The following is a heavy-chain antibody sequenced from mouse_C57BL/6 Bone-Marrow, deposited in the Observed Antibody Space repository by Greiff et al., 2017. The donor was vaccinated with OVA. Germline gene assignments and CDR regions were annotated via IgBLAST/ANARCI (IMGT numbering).Heavy chain of an antibody. CDR3: ARHEDGGFDY. CDR1: GFTFSDYY. J-gene: IGHJ2*01. CDR2: ISNGGGST. V-gene: IGHV5-12*01. Sequence: EVMLVESGGGLVQPGGSLKLSCAASGFTFSDYYMYWVRQTPEKRLEWVAYISNGGGSTYYPDTVKGRFTISRDNAKNTLYLQMSRLKSEDTAMYYCARHEDGGFDYWGQGTTLTVSS.